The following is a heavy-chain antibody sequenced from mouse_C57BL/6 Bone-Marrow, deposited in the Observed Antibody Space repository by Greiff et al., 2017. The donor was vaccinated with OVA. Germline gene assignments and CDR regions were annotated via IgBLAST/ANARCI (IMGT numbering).Heavy chain of an antibody. D-gene: IGHD3-1*01. Sequence: EVQLQQSGPELVKPGASVKISCKASGYSFTGYYMNWVKQSPEKSLEWIGEINPSTGGTTYNQKFKAKATLTVDKSSSTAYMQLKSLTSEDSAVYYCANDSGYAMDYWGQGTSVTVSS. J-gene: IGHJ4*01. CDR1: GYSFTGYY. V-gene: IGHV1-42*01. CDR2: INPSTGGT. CDR3: ANDSGYAMDY.